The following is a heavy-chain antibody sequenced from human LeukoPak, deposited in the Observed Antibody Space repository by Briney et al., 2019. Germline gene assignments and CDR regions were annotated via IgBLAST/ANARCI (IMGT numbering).Heavy chain of an antibody. CDR2: INSNSGGT. CDR1: GYTFTNYG. CDR3: ARGCELLEGPYYYYMDV. J-gene: IGHJ6*03. V-gene: IGHV1-2*02. D-gene: IGHD2-15*01. Sequence: ASVKVSCKASGYTFTNYGISWVRQAPGQGLEWMGWINSNSGGTNYAQKFQGRVTMTRDTSISTAYMELSRLRSDDTAVYYCARGCELLEGPYYYYMDVWGKGTTVTISS.